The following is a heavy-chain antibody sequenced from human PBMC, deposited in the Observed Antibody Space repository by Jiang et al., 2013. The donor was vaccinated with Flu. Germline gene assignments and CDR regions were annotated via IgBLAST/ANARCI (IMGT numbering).Heavy chain of an antibody. J-gene: IGHJ4*02. CDR2: FYYSGSS. CDR3: ARGHLVVTAPLLFDY. V-gene: IGHV4-39*01. D-gene: IGHD2-21*02. Sequence: GLVKPSETLSLTCTVSGTSISSSSFFWGWIRQSPGKGLEWIGSFYYSGSSYYTPSLKSRVTISVETSKNQFSLKLTSVTAADTAVYYCARGHLVVTAPLLFDYWGQGTLVTVSS. CDR1: GTSISSSSFF.